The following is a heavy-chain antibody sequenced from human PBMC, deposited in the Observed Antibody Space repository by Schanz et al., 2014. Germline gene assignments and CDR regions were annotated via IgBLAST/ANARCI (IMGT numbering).Heavy chain of an antibody. CDR2: ISDSGDTA. D-gene: IGHD1-1*01. J-gene: IGHJ4*02. CDR1: GLTFTSAW. V-gene: IGHV3-23*04. CDR3: ARDRRNADLDY. Sequence: EVQLVESGGGLVKPGGSLRLSCATSGLTFTSAWMSWVRQAPGKGLEWVSLISDSGDTAYYADSVKGRFTISRDNAKNSLYLEMNSLRAEDTALYYCARDRRNADLDYWGQGTLVTVSS.